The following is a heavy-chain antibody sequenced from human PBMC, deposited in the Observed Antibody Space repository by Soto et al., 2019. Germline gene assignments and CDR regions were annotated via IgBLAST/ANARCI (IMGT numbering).Heavy chain of an antibody. J-gene: IGHJ5*02. CDR3: VRRHVSATGIDWFDP. D-gene: IGHD6-13*01. CDR2: LNAANGDT. CDR1: GYTFTSYG. V-gene: IGHV1-3*01. Sequence: ASVMVSCKASGYTFTSYGINWVRQAPGQRLEWMGWLNAANGDTKYSPKFQGRVTITRDTSASTAYMELSSLRSEDTAVYYCVRRHVSATGIDWFDPWGQGTLVTVSS.